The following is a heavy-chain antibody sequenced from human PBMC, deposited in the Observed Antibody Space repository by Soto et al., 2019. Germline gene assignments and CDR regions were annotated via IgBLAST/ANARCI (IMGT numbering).Heavy chain of an antibody. CDR2: ISIYNGNT. CDR3: ARSPIAPAPVDY. Sequence: QVQLVQSGGEVRMPGASVKVSCKASGYTFSSHGFTWVRQAPGQGLEWMGWISIYNGNTHYAQKFQGRLILTTDTSTSTAYRELRSLTSDDTAVYFCARSPIAPAPVDYWGQGTLVTVSS. J-gene: IGHJ4*02. V-gene: IGHV1-18*04. D-gene: IGHD6-13*01. CDR1: GYTFSSHG.